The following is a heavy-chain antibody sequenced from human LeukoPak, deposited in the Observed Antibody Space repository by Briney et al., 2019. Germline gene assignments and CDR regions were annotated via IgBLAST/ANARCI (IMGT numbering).Heavy chain of an antibody. CDR2: IIPIFGTA. D-gene: IGHD2-2*01. CDR1: GGTFSSYA. CDR3: ASALYIVVVPAAIPDAFDI. V-gene: IGHV1-69*13. Sequence: GASVKVSRKASGGTFSSYAISWVRQAPGQGLEWMGGIIPIFGTANYAQKFQGRVTITADESTSTAYMELSSLRSEDTAVYYCASALYIVVVPAAIPDAFDIWGQGTMVTVSS. J-gene: IGHJ3*02.